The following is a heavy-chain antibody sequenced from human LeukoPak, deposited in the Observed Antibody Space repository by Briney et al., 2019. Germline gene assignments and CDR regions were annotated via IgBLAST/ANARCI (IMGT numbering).Heavy chain of an antibody. D-gene: IGHD3-10*01. J-gene: IGHJ4*02. CDR3: ATGPSGFGHY. Sequence: ASVKVSCKASGYTFTSYYMHWVRQAPGQGLEWMGGFDPEDGETIYAQKFQGRVTMTEDTSTDTAYMELSSLRSEDTAVYYCATGPSGFGHYWGQGTLVTVSS. CDR2: FDPEDGET. V-gene: IGHV1-24*01. CDR1: GYTFTSYY.